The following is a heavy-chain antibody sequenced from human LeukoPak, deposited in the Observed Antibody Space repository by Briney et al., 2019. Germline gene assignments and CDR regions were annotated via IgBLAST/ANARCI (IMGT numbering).Heavy chain of an antibody. CDR2: ISSSSSTI. Sequence: PGGSLRLSCAASGFTFSSYSMNWVRQAPGKGLEWVSYISSSSSTIYYADSVKGRFTISRDNSKNTLYLQMNSLRAEDTAVYYCARDHFRTDIVVVPVWGQGTLVTVSS. CDR1: GFTFSSYS. D-gene: IGHD2-2*01. V-gene: IGHV3-48*01. CDR3: ARDHFRTDIVVVPV. J-gene: IGHJ4*02.